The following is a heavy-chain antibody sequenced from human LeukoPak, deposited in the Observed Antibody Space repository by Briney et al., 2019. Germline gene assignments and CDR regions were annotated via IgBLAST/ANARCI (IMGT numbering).Heavy chain of an antibody. J-gene: IGHJ4*02. CDR1: AFTFSSYE. CDR3: ARDLKTYSSSSW. CDR2: ISSSGSTI. Sequence: GGSLRLSCAASAFTFSSYEMNWVRQAPGKGLEWVSYISSSGSTIYYADSVKGRFTISRDNAKNSLYLQMDSLRADDTAVYYCARDLKTYSSSSWWGQGTLVTVSS. D-gene: IGHD6-13*01. V-gene: IGHV3-48*03.